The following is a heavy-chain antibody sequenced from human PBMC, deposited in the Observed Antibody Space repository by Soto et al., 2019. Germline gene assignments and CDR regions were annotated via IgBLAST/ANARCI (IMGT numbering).Heavy chain of an antibody. CDR2: FDPEDGET. CDR1: GYTLTELS. D-gene: IGHD1-26*01. Sequence: ASVKVSCKVYGYTLTELSMHWVRQAPGKGLEWMGGFDPEDGETIYAQKFQGRVTMTEDTSTDTAYMELSSLRSEDTAVYYCATGPYSGSYYVDYWGQGTLVTVSS. CDR3: ATGPYSGSYYVDY. J-gene: IGHJ4*02. V-gene: IGHV1-24*01.